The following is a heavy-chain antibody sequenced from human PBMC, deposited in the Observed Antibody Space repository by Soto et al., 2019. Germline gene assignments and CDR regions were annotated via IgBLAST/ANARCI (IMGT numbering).Heavy chain of an antibody. CDR2: LFSNDAK. Sequence: QVTLKESGPVLVKPTEPLTLTCTVSGFSLSNARMGVRWIRQPPGKPLDWLAHLFSNDAKSYTTSLRSRLTNSKDTSKSQVVLTLTGLDTVDTAKYYCARIHPDDSSSWEALSKTWFDPWGQGTLVTVSS. CDR3: ARIHPDDSSSWEALSKTWFDP. CDR1: GFSLSNARMG. D-gene: IGHD3-22*01. J-gene: IGHJ5*02. V-gene: IGHV2-26*01.